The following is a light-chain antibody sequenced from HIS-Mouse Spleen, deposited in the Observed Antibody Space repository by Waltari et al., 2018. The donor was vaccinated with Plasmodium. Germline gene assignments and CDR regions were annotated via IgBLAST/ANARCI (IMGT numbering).Light chain of an antibody. V-gene: IGKV3-15*01. CDR1: QSVSSN. Sequence: EIVMTQSPATLSVSPGERATLSCRASQSVSSNLAWYQQKPGQAPRLLSYGASTRATGIAARFSGSGSGTEVTLTISSLQSEDFAVYYCQQYNNWSFTFGPGTKVDIK. CDR2: GAS. J-gene: IGKJ3*01. CDR3: QQYNNWSFT.